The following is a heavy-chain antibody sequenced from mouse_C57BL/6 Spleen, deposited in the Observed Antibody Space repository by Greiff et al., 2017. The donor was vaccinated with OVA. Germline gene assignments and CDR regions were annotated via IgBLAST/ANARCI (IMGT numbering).Heavy chain of an antibody. CDR2: IDPSDSET. CDR1: GYTFTSYW. Sequence: VQLQQPGAELVRPGSSVKLSCKASGYTFTSYWMHWVKQRPIQVLEWIGNIDPSDSETHYNQKFKDKATLTVDKSSSTAYMQLSSLTSEDSAVYYCARSSGSSSYYFDYWGQGTTLTVSS. V-gene: IGHV1-52*01. CDR3: ARSSGSSSYYFDY. J-gene: IGHJ2*01. D-gene: IGHD1-1*01.